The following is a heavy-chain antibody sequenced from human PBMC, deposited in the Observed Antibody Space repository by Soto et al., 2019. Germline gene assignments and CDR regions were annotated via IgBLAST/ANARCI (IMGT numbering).Heavy chain of an antibody. CDR2: VSTSGGST. Sequence: GGSLRLYCAASGFHFSSYVMRWVGQAPGKGLEWVSAVSTSGGSTFYAGSVKGRFAISRDNSKNPLYLQMNSLRAEDTAVYYCAKKAGYSGYDPFDYWGQGTLGTV. V-gene: IGHV3-23*01. D-gene: IGHD5-12*01. CDR1: GFHFSSYV. J-gene: IGHJ4*02. CDR3: AKKAGYSGYDPFDY.